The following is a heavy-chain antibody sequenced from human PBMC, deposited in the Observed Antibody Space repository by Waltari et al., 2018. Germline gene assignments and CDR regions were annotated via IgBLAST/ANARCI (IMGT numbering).Heavy chain of an antibody. CDR2: ISPVFGTA. CDR3: ARDHLWGGGAFDI. J-gene: IGHJ3*02. V-gene: IGHV1-69*08. CDR1: GGTFSSYA. Sequence: QVQLVQSGAEVKKPGSSVKVSCKASGGTFSSYAISWVRQAPGQGLEWMGMISPVFGTANYAQKFQGRVTITADKSTSTAYMELSSLRSEDTAVYYCARDHLWGGGAFDIWGQGTMVTVSS. D-gene: IGHD3-16*01.